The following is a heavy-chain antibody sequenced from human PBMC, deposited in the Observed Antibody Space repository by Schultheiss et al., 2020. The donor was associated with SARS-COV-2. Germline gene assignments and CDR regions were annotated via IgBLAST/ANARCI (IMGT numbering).Heavy chain of an antibody. D-gene: IGHD5-12*01. CDR2: ISYDGSNK. CDR3: AKFVGYSGYDHFDY. V-gene: IGHV3-30*18. CDR1: GFTFSSYG. Sequence: GGSLRLSCAASGFTFSSYGMHWVRQAPGKGLEWVAVISYDGSNKYYADSVKGRFTISRDNSKNTLYLQMNSLRAEDTAVYYCAKFVGYSGYDHFDYWGQGTLVTVSS. J-gene: IGHJ4*02.